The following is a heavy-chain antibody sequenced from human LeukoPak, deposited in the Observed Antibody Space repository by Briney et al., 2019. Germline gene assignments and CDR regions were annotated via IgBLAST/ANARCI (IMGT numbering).Heavy chain of an antibody. Sequence: PGGSLRLSCAASGFTFSSYSMNWVRQAPGKGLEWVSSISSSSSYIYYADSVKGRFTISRDNAKNSLYLQMNSLRAEDTAVYYCARSSHSEDWFDPWGQGTPVTVSS. CDR1: GFTFSSYS. V-gene: IGHV3-21*01. CDR3: ARSSHSEDWFDP. CDR2: ISSSSSYI. D-gene: IGHD1-26*01. J-gene: IGHJ5*02.